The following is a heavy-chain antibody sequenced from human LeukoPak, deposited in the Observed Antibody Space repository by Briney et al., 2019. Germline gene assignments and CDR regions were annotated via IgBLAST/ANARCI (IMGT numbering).Heavy chain of an antibody. V-gene: IGHV2-70*11. Sequence: SGPTLVNPTQTLTLTCTFSGSSLSTSGMCVSWIRQPPGKALEWLARIDWDDDKYYSTSLKTRLTISKDTSKNQVVLTMTNMDPVGTATYYCARIVHDSSFIDYWGQGTLVTVSS. CDR2: IDWDDDK. D-gene: IGHD3-22*01. CDR3: ARIVHDSSFIDY. CDR1: GSSLSTSGMC. J-gene: IGHJ4*02.